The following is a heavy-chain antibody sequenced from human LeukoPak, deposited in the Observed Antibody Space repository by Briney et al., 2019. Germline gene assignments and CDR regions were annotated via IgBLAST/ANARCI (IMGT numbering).Heavy chain of an antibody. CDR3: ARQLGLLYTLDY. D-gene: IGHD2-2*02. CDR2: IYTSGST. J-gene: IGHJ4*02. CDR1: GGSISSGSYY. Sequence: SQTLSLTCTVSGGSISSGSYYWSWIWQPAGKGLEWIGRIYTSGSTNYNPSLKSRVTISVDTSKNQFSLKLSSVTAADTAVYYCARQLGLLYTLDYWGQGTLVTVSS. V-gene: IGHV4-61*02.